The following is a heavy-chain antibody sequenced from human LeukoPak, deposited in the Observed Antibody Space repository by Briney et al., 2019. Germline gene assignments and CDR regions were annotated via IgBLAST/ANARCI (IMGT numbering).Heavy chain of an antibody. V-gene: IGHV4-30-2*01. Sequence: NPSGTLSLTCTVSGGSISSGGYYWSWIRQPPGKGLEWIGYIYHSGSTYYNPSLKSRVTISVDRSKNQFSLKLSSVTAADTAAYYCARARLDWTAQIAAGVHVLDYFDYWGQGTLVTVSS. CDR1: GGSISSGGYY. CDR2: IYHSGST. D-gene: IGHD6-13*01. J-gene: IGHJ4*02. CDR3: ARARLDWTAQIAAGVHVLDYFDY.